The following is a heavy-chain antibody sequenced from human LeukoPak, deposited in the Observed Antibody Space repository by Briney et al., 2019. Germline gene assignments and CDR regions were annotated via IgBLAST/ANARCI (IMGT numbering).Heavy chain of an antibody. V-gene: IGHV4-4*07. CDR3: AKDSSGWLYGGSFDY. CDR1: GGSISSYY. D-gene: IGHD6-19*01. J-gene: IGHJ4*02. CDR2: IYTSGGT. Sequence: SETLSLTCTVSGGSISSYYWSWIRQPAGKGLEWIGRIYTSGGTNYNPSLKSRVTMSVDTSKNQFSLKLSSVTAADTAVYYCAKDSSGWLYGGSFDYWGQGTLVTVSS.